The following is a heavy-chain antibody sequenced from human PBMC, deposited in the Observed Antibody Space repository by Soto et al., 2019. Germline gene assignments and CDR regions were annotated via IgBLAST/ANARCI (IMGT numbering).Heavy chain of an antibody. CDR2: IYYSGRT. CDR1: GGSISSYY. D-gene: IGHD2-15*01. J-gene: IGHJ4*02. V-gene: IGHV4-59*01. CDR3: ARGRGFGSEFDY. Sequence: KSSETLSLTCTVSGGSISSYYWSWIRQPPGKGLEWIGYIYYSGRTNYNPSLKSRVTISVDTSKNQFSLKLSSVTAADTAVYYCARGRGFGSEFDYWGQGTLVTVSS.